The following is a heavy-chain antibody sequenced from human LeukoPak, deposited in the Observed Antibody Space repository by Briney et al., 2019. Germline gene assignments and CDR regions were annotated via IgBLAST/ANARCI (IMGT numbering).Heavy chain of an antibody. CDR3: ARDKAVTTELTQYFHH. J-gene: IGHJ1*01. V-gene: IGHV1-18*01. D-gene: IGHD4-11*01. CDR2: ISAYNGNT. Sequence: ASVKVSCKASGYTFTSYGISWVRQSPGQGLEWMGWISAYNGNTNYAQKLQGRVTMTTDTSTSTAYMELRSLTSDDTAVYYCARDKAVTTELTQYFHHWGQGTLVTVSS. CDR1: GYTFTSYG.